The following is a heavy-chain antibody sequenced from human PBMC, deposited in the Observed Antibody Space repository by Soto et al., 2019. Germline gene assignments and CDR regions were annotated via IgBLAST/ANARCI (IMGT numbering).Heavy chain of an antibody. D-gene: IGHD6-13*01. V-gene: IGHV3-74*01. CDR3: TRGPRATSAGTSAH. Sequence: GGSLRLSCAGSGFTFNVYLMHWVRQLPGKGPVWVARIYNDGTYADYADSVKGRFTISRDNAKDTLYLQMNDLRAEDSALYHCTRGPRATSAGTSAHWGQGTLVTVSS. J-gene: IGHJ4*02. CDR2: IYNDGTYA. CDR1: GFTFNVYL.